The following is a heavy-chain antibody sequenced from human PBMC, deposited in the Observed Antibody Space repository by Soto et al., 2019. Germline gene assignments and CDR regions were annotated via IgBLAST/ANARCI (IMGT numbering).Heavy chain of an antibody. J-gene: IGHJ4*02. D-gene: IGHD5-18*01. Sequence: PXGSLILSCEASGFSFSSFAMNWVRQAPGRGLEWVSYISDDGASIYYADSLKGRFTISRDNAKNSLSLQMNNLRAEDTAVYYCARENSVQAWLHHFDHWGLGTLVTVSS. CDR3: ARENSVQAWLHHFDH. CDR2: ISDDGASI. V-gene: IGHV3-48*03. CDR1: GFSFSSFA.